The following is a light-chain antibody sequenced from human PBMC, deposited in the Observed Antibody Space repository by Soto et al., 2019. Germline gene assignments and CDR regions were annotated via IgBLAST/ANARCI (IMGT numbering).Light chain of an antibody. Sequence: DIQMTQFPSSLSASVGDRVTITCRSSQSVTYHLNCYQHKPGKAPTDLIYGASSPESGVPSRFSASGSGTEFTLTITHLLPNDFATYCSQQSYRSPCYSFGKGTKLDIK. CDR3: QQSYRSPCYS. CDR1: QSVTYH. J-gene: IGKJ2*01. CDR2: GAS. V-gene: IGKV1-39*01.